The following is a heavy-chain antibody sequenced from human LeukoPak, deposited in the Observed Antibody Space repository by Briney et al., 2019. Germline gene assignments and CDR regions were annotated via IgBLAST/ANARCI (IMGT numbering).Heavy chain of an antibody. Sequence: GGSLRLSCAASRFTFSNYAMSWVRQAPGKGLEWVSAISGSSGSTYYADSVKGRFTISRDNSKNTLYLQMNSLRAEDTAVYCCARAPYYYDSSGYHSLFDYWGQGTLATVSS. CDR3: ARAPYYYDSSGYHSLFDY. CDR2: ISGSSGST. J-gene: IGHJ4*02. CDR1: RFTFSNYA. D-gene: IGHD3-22*01. V-gene: IGHV3-23*01.